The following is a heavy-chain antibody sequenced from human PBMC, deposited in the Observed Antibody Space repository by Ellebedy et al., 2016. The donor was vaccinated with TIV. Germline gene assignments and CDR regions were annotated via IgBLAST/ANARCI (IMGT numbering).Heavy chain of an antibody. J-gene: IGHJ4*02. CDR1: GYTFTSYY. V-gene: IGHV1-2*02. Sequence: AALVKVSCKASGYTFTSYYIHWVRQAPGQGLEWMAWINPNSGGTNYAQKFQGRVTVTRDTSTSTAFLELSRLRSDDTAVYYCTRDLTNIVSGDYWGQGTLVTVSS. CDR2: INPNSGGT. CDR3: TRDLTNIVSGDY. D-gene: IGHD5/OR15-5a*01.